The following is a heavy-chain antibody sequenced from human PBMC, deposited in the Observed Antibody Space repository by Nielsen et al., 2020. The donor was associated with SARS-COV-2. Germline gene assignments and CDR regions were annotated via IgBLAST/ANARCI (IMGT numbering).Heavy chain of an antibody. D-gene: IGHD1-26*01. CDR3: AKVSAIIVGATTDY. J-gene: IGHJ4*02. V-gene: IGHV3-23*01. Sequence: GASLKISCAASGFTFSSYAMSWVRQAPGKGLEWVSAISGSGGSTYYADSVKGRFTISRDNSKNTLYLQMNSLRAEDTAVYYCAKVSAIIVGATTDYWGQGTLVTVSS. CDR1: GFTFSSYA. CDR2: ISGSGGST.